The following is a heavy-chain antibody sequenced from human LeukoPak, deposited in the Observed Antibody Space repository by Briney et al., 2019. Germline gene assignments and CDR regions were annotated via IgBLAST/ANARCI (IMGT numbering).Heavy chain of an antibody. D-gene: IGHD6-13*01. CDR3: ARGLYSSSWYRGDYYYYYMDV. J-gene: IGHJ6*03. CDR2: MNPNSGNT. CDR1: GYTSTSYD. V-gene: IGHV1-8*03. Sequence: ASVKVSCKASGYTSTSYDINWVRQATGQGLEWMGWMNPNSGNTGYAQKFQGRVTITRNTSISTAYMELSSLRSEDTAVYYCARGLYSSSWYRGDYYYYYMDVWGKGTTVTVSS.